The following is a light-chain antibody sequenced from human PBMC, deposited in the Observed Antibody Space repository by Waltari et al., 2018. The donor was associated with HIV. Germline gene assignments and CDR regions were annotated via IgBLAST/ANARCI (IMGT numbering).Light chain of an antibody. CDR3: SSFANRDGFYVL. J-gene: IGLJ2*01. Sequence: QYALTQPPSASGSPGQSVTLSCTGTNSDIGTYDYVSCYQQHPGKAPKLVISEVTKRPSGVSDRFSGSKSGNTAFLTVSGLQAEDEADYYCSSFANRDGFYVLFGGGTRLTVL. V-gene: IGLV2-8*01. CDR2: EVT. CDR1: NSDIGTYDY.